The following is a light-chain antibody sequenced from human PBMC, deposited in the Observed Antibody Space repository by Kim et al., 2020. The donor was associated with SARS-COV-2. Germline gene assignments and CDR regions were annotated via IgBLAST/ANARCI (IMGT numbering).Light chain of an antibody. CDR1: QSVTSK. J-gene: IGKJ2*01. CDR2: GAS. V-gene: IGKV3-15*01. Sequence: SVSPGERATHSCRASQSVTSKLAWYQQKPGQAPRLLIYGASTRATGIPVRFSGSGSGTEFTLTISSLQSEDFAVYYCQQYNNWPSTFGQGTKLEI. CDR3: QQYNNWPST.